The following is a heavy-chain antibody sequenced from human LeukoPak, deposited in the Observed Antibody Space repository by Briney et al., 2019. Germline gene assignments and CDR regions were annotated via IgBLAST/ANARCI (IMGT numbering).Heavy chain of an antibody. D-gene: IGHD6-6*01. Sequence: PSQTLSLTCAVSGGSLRGYYCTWIRQPPGHRREWIGGIDHSVGTSYTPSLKTRLTMSVNTSKNQFSLRLLTVTAADTAVYYCARGSIADRLSSWGQGTLVSVSS. CDR2: IDHSVGT. CDR3: ARGSIADRLSS. CDR1: GGSLRGYY. V-gene: IGHV4-34*01. J-gene: IGHJ5*02.